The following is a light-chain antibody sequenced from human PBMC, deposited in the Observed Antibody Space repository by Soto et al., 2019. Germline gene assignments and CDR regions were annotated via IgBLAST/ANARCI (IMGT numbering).Light chain of an antibody. Sequence: EIVMTQSPATLSVSPGERATLSCRASHSVGSNLAWYQQRPGQAPRLLIYGASTRATGIPARFGGSGSGTEFTITISSLQSEDFAVYYCQQYNDWPPWTFGQGTKVEIK. CDR3: QQYNDWPPWT. CDR2: GAS. J-gene: IGKJ1*01. CDR1: HSVGSN. V-gene: IGKV3-15*01.